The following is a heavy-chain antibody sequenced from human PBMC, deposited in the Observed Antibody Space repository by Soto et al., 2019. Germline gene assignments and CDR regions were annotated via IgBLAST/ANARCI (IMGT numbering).Heavy chain of an antibody. CDR1: GFTVDDYA. D-gene: IGHD6-6*01. V-gene: IGHV3-9*01. J-gene: IGHJ4*02. CDR3: AKAMSPEYSSSSIDY. CDR2: ISWNSGSI. Sequence: EVQLVESGGGLVQPGRSLRLSCAASGFTVDDYAMHWVRQAPGKGLEWVSGISWNSGSIGYADSVKCRFTISRDNAKNSLYLKMNSLRAEDTALYDCAKAMSPEYSSSSIDYWGQGTLVTVSS.